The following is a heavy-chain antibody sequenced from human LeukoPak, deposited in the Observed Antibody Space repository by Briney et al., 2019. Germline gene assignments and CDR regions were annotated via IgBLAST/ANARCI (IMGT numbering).Heavy chain of an antibody. Sequence: GGSLRLSCAASGFTFSCYAMSWIRQAPAQRLDWVSAISGGGEDTYYPDSVKGRFTISRDNSKNTLYLQMSSLRAEDTAIYYCAKPRAMTTGVGRYFDLWGRGTLVTVSS. CDR2: ISGGGEDT. V-gene: IGHV3-23*01. J-gene: IGHJ2*01. CDR1: GFTFSCYA. CDR3: AKPRAMTTGVGRYFDL. D-gene: IGHD1-1*01.